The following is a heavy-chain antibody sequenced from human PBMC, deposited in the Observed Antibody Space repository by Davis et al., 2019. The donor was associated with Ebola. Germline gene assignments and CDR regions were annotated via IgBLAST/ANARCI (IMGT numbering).Heavy chain of an antibody. CDR3: ARGLSGTYGFDY. Sequence: GESLKISCAASGFPFTSYTLNWVRQAPGKGLEWISYISGTSDSIVYADSVKGRFTVSRDNAKNTLFLQMNSLRVDDTAVYYCARGLSGTYGFDYWGQGTLVTVSS. J-gene: IGHJ4*02. V-gene: IGHV3-48*04. D-gene: IGHD1-26*01. CDR1: GFPFTSYT. CDR2: ISGTSDSI.